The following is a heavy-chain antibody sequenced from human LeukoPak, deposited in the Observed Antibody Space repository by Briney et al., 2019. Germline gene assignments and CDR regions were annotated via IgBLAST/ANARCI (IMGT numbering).Heavy chain of an antibody. J-gene: IGHJ6*02. Sequence: GESLKISCKGSGYSFTSYWISWVRQMPGKGLEWMGRIDPSDSYTNYSPSFQGHVTISADKSISTAYLQWSSLKASDTAMYYCARRGITMVRGPDYYYGMDVWGQATTVTVSS. D-gene: IGHD3-10*01. CDR3: ARRGITMVRGPDYYYGMDV. V-gene: IGHV5-10-1*01. CDR2: IDPSDSYT. CDR1: GYSFTSYW.